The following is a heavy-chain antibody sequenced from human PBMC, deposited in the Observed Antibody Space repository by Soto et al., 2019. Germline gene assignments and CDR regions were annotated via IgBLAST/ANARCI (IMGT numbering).Heavy chain of an antibody. J-gene: IGHJ4*02. CDR3: ARGGERKYYDSSGYLY. V-gene: IGHV3-74*01. Sequence: EVQLVESGGGLVQPGGSLRLSCAASGFTFSSYWMHWVRQAPGKGLVWVSRINSVGTSTSYADSVKGRFTISRDNAKNTPDLKMSRLRGEDTAVYYWARGGERKYYDSSGYLYWGQGTLVTVSS. CDR1: GFTFSSYW. D-gene: IGHD3-22*01. CDR2: INSVGTST.